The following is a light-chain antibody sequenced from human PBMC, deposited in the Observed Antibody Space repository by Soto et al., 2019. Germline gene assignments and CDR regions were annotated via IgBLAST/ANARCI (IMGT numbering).Light chain of an antibody. CDR3: SSYAGRQNWVV. CDR2: EVN. V-gene: IGLV2-8*01. J-gene: IGLJ3*02. CDR1: SSDVGGYKY. Sequence: QSALTQPPSASGSPGQSVTISCTGTSSDVGGYKYVSWYQPHPVKAPKLMIYEVNNRPSGVPDRFSGSKSGNTASLTVSGLPAADEAAYYCSSYAGRQNWVVFGGGTKLTVL.